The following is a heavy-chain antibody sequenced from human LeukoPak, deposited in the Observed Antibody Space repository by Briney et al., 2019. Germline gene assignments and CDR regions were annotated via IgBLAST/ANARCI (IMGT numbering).Heavy chain of an antibody. CDR3: ARDRGIRVAFDI. J-gene: IGHJ3*02. CDR2: ISSSSDYI. Sequence: AGGSLRLSCAASGFTFSSYSINWVRQAPGKGLEWVSSISSSSDYIHYADSVKGRFTISRDNAKNSQYLQMKSLRAEDTALYYCARDRGIRVAFDIWGQGTMVTVSS. V-gene: IGHV3-21*06. CDR1: GFTFSSYS. D-gene: IGHD3-10*01.